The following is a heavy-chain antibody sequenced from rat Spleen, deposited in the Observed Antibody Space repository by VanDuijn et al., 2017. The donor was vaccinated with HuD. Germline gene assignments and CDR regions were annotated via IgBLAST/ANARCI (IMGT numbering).Heavy chain of an antibody. D-gene: IGHD1-4*01. CDR3: VREANYPGITFDF. J-gene: IGHJ2*01. V-gene: IGHV2-15*01. CDR2: IWNGGRK. CDR1: GFSLTNFH. Sequence: QVQLKESGPGLVQPSQTLSLTCTVSGFSLTNFHVSWVRQPPGKGLEWMGIIWNGGRKAYNSLLKSRLNITRDTSKSQVFLKMNSLQPEDTATYYCVREANYPGITFDFWGQGVMVTVSS.